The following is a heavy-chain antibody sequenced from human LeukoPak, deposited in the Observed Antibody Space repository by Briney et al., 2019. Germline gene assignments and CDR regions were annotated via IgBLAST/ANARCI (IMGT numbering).Heavy chain of an antibody. CDR1: GYTLTELS. CDR3: AKENDSDPYYMAV. Sequence: GASVKVSCKVSGYTLTELSMHWVRQAPGKGLEWMGGFDPEDGETIYAQKVQGRVTMTEDTSTDTAYMELSSLRSEDTAVYYCAKENDSDPYYMAVWGKATTVTVYS. D-gene: IGHD2-15*01. V-gene: IGHV1-24*01. J-gene: IGHJ6*03. CDR2: FDPEDGET.